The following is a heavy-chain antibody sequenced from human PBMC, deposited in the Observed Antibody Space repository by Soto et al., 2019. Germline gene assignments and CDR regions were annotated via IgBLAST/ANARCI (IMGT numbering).Heavy chain of an antibody. V-gene: IGHV2-26*01. CDR1: GFSLSNARMG. CDR3: ARMTIAARTKYNWFDP. Sequence: SGPTLVNPTETLTLTCTVSGFSLSNARMGVSWIRQPPGKALEWLAHIFSNDEKSYSTSLKSRLTISKDTSKSQVVLTMTNMDPVDTATYYCARMTIAARTKYNWFDPWGQGTLVTVSS. J-gene: IGHJ5*02. D-gene: IGHD6-6*01. CDR2: IFSNDEK.